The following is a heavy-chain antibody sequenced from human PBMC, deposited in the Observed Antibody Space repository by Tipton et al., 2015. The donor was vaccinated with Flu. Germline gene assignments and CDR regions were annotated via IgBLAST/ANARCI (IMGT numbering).Heavy chain of an antibody. CDR2: IIPIFGTA. J-gene: IGHJ5*02. CDR3: ARRWCYDFWSGCATHNWFDP. Sequence: QSGPEVKKPGSSVKVSCKASGGTFSSYAISWVRQAPGQGLEWMGGIIPIFGTANYAQKFQGRVTITADKSTSTAYMELSSLRSEDTAVYCCARRWCYDFWSGCATHNWFDPWGQGTLVTVSS. CDR1: GGTFSSYA. V-gene: IGHV1-69*06. D-gene: IGHD3-3*01.